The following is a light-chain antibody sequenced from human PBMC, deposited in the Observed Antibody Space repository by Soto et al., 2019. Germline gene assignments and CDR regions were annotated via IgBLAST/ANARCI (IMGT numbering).Light chain of an antibody. V-gene: IGLV1-40*01. CDR2: GNT. Sequence: QSVLTQPPSISGAPRQRVTISCTGSSSNIGAGSDVHWYHQLQGTAPKLLIYGNTNRPSGVPDRFSGSKSGTSASLAIAGIQTEDEGDYYCQTYDSSLSGLYVFGTGTKVTVL. CDR1: SSNIGAGSD. CDR3: QTYDSSLSGLYV. J-gene: IGLJ1*01.